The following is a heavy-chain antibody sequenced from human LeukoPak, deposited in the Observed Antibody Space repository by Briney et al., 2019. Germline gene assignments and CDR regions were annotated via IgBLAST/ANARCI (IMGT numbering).Heavy chain of an antibody. J-gene: IGHJ4*02. CDR2: ISGSDGST. D-gene: IGHD6-25*01. CDR3: VSGVDY. Sequence: GGSLRLSCAASGFTSSSYAMSWVRQAPGKGLESVSAISGSDGSTYYADSVKGRFTISRDNSKNTLYLQMNSLRTEDTAVYYCVSGVDYWGQGTLVTVSS. V-gene: IGHV3-23*01. CDR1: GFTSSSYA.